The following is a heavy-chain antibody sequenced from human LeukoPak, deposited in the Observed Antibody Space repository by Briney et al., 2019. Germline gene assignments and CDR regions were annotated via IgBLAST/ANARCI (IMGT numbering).Heavy chain of an antibody. V-gene: IGHV3-7*01. CDR1: AFIFSGHW. J-gene: IGHJ4*02. CDR2: IKEDGSER. CDR3: GSSSAGI. Sequence: GGSLRLSCEGSAFIFSGHWMNWVRQTPGKGLEWVASIKEDGSERQYVDSVKGRFSISRDNTKGSLFLQLNSLRAEDTAEYYCGSSSAGIWGQGILVTVSS. D-gene: IGHD1-14*01.